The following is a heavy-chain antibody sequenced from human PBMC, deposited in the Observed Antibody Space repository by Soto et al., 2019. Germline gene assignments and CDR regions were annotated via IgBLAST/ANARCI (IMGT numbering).Heavy chain of an antibody. J-gene: IGHJ4*02. CDR3: ARANDGGNSLDY. V-gene: IGHV3-33*01. CDR1: GFSFSSYG. CDR2: IWYDGSNT. Sequence: QVQLVESGGGVVQPGRSLRLSCAASGFSFSSYGIHWVRQAPGKGLEWVAVIWYDGSNTYYADSVTGRFTISRDNINSTLYLQMNSLRAEDTAVYYCARANDGGNSLDYWGRGTLVAVSS. D-gene: IGHD1-1*01.